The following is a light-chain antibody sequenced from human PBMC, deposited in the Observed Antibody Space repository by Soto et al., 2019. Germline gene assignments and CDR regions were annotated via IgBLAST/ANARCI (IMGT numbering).Light chain of an antibody. Sequence: VVTQSPSTLSVSTGDRARLYCRASQSVSSNLAWYQHKPGQAPRLLIYLTSNRAAGIPARFSGSGSGTDFTLTISDVEPEDFAVYYCHLRQSWPRTFGHGTMVDI. CDR1: QSVSSN. CDR2: LTS. CDR3: HLRQSWPRT. J-gene: IGKJ1*01. V-gene: IGKV3-11*01.